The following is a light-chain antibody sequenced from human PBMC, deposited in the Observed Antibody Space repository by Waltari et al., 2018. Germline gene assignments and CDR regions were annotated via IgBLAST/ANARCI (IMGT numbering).Light chain of an antibody. J-gene: IGLJ2*01. CDR2: YDT. CDR3: QVWDSSRHHVI. CDR1: DIGDRS. Sequence: SYMLTPPPSVSVAPGQTARITCGVDDIGDRSVHVCQQRPGQAPVSVIYYDTDRPSGIPDRFSGSHSGDTATLIISRVEAGDEADYYCQVWDSSRHHVIFGGGTRLTVL. V-gene: IGLV3-21*04.